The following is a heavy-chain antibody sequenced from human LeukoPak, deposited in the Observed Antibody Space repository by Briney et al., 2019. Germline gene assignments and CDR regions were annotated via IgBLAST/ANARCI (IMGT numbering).Heavy chain of an antibody. J-gene: IGHJ4*02. V-gene: IGHV3-30*18. CDR2: ISYDGSNK. D-gene: IGHD3-3*01. CDR3: AKGTRYDLGYHDY. CDR1: GFTFSNYG. Sequence: PGGSLRLSCAASGFTFSNYGMHWVRQAPGKGLEWVAVISYDGSNKYYADSVKGRFTISRDNSKNTLYLQMNSLRVEDTAVYYCAKGTRYDLGYHDYWGQGTLVTVSS.